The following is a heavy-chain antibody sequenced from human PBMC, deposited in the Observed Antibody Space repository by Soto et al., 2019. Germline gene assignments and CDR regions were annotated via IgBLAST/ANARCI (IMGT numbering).Heavy chain of an antibody. J-gene: IGHJ4*02. CDR3: AGDRYGSGSFLWDY. D-gene: IGHD3-10*01. V-gene: IGHV4-31*03. CDR2: IYYSGNN. Sequence: QVQLQESGPGLVKPSQTLSLTCTVSGGSISGGYYWSWIRPHPGKGLEWLGYIYYSGNNYYNPSLKSRLTISVDTSKDQCSLRLSSVTAPDTSVYYCAGDRYGSGSFLWDYWGQGTLVTVSS. CDR1: GGSISGGYY.